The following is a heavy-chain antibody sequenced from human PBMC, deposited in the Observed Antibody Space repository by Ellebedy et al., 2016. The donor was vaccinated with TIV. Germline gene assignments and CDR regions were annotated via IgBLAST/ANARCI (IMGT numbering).Heavy chain of an antibody. J-gene: IGHJ4*02. CDR1: GFTVRSKY. Sequence: GESLKISCAVSGFTVRSKYMNWVRQAPGKGLEWVSLIYSVGDTYYADSVKGRFTVSRDNSQNTLYLQMTSLRVDDTAVYYCATDPDGVYGDTSAYWGRGTLVTVSS. D-gene: IGHD4-17*01. CDR3: ATDPDGVYGDTSAY. V-gene: IGHV3-53*01. CDR2: IYSVGDT.